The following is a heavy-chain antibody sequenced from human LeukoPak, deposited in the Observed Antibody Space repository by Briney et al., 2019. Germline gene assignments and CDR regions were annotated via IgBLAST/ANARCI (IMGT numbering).Heavy chain of an antibody. Sequence: PGTSLRLSCAASGVTFRSYAMSWVRQAPGKGLEWVSAISGSGGSTYYADSVKGRFTISRDNSKNTLYLQMNSLRAEDTAVYYCAKGGGFLLDYWGQGTLVTVSS. J-gene: IGHJ4*02. CDR1: GVTFRSYA. CDR3: AKGGGFLLDY. CDR2: ISGSGGST. V-gene: IGHV3-23*01. D-gene: IGHD3-16*01.